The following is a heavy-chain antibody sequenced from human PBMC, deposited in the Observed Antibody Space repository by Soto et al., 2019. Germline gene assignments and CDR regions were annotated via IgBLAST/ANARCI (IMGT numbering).Heavy chain of an antibody. Sequence: DVQLVESGGGLVQPGGSLRLSCPASGFSFSNYAMNWVRQAPGKGLEWVSSIEISGRATYYADSVKGRFTISRDDSKNAEYLQSNTKRGEDTAGYFCAKRDGGNFDHWGQGRLVTGSS. J-gene: IGHJ4*02. CDR2: IEISGRAT. CDR1: GFSFSNYA. CDR3: AKRDGGNFDH. D-gene: IGHD3-16*01. V-gene: IGHV3-23*05.